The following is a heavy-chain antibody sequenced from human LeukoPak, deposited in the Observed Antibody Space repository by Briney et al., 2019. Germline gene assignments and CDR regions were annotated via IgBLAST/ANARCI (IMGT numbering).Heavy chain of an antibody. D-gene: IGHD2-2*02. V-gene: IGHV1-69*05. CDR1: GGTFSSYA. CDR2: IIPIFGTA. Sequence: GASVKVSFKASGGTFSSYAISWVRQAPGQGLEWMGGIIPIFGTANYAQKFQGRVTITTDESTSTAYMELSSLRSEDTAVYYCARGYCSSTSCYRWFDPWGQGTLVTVSS. J-gene: IGHJ5*02. CDR3: ARGYCSSTSCYRWFDP.